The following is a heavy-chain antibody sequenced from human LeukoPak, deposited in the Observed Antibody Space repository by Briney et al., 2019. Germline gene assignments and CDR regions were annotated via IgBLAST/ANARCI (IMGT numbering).Heavy chain of an antibody. Sequence: GGSLRLSCAASGFTFSSYSMNWVRQAPGKGLEWVSSISSSSSYIYYADSVKGRFTISRDNAKNSLYLQMNSLRAEDTAVYYCARGLSAMVMNDAFDIWGQGTMVTVSS. CDR3: ARGLSAMVMNDAFDI. J-gene: IGHJ3*02. D-gene: IGHD5-18*01. V-gene: IGHV3-21*01. CDR1: GFTFSSYS. CDR2: ISSSSSYI.